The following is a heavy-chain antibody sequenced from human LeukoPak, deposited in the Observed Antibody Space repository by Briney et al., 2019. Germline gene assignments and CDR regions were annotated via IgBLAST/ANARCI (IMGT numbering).Heavy chain of an antibody. Sequence: PSETLSLTCTVSGGSISSSSHYWGWIRQPPGKGLEWIGSIYYSGSTYYNPSLKSRVTISVDTSKNQFSLKLSSVTAAGTAVYYCERTIVGAPYYWGQGTLVTVSS. CDR3: ERTIVGAPYY. D-gene: IGHD1-26*01. V-gene: IGHV4-39*01. J-gene: IGHJ4*02. CDR1: GGSISSSSHY. CDR2: IYYSGST.